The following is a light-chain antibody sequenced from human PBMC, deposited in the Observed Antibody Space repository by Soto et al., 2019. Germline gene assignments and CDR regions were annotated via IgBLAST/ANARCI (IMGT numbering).Light chain of an antibody. J-gene: IGKJ5*01. V-gene: IGKV3-15*01. CDR2: GAS. Sequence: EIVMTQSPATLSVSPGERATLSCRASQSVSSKLAWYQQKPGQAPRLLIYGASTRATGVPARFRGSGSGTEFNLTNSSLQSEDIAVYSCQQYNNWPPITFGQGTRLEIK. CDR3: QQYNNWPPIT. CDR1: QSVSSK.